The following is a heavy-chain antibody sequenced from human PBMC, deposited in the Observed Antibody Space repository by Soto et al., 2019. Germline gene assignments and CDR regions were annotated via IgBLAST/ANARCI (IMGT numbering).Heavy chain of an antibody. CDR3: ARDLSLYSSSWSPYFDY. J-gene: IGHJ4*02. Sequence: GGSLRLSRAASGFTFSSYGMHWVRQAPGKGLEWVAVIWYDGSNKYYADSVKGRFTISRDNSKNTLYLQMNSLRAEDTAVYYCARDLSLYSSSWSPYFDYWGQGTLVTVS. CDR1: GFTFSSYG. V-gene: IGHV3-33*01. CDR2: IWYDGSNK. D-gene: IGHD6-13*01.